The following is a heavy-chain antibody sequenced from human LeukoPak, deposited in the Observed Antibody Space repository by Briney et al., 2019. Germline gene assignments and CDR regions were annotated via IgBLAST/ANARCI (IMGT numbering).Heavy chain of an antibody. CDR3: ARGPGIAAAGFDY. V-gene: IGHV4-59*12. D-gene: IGHD6-13*01. J-gene: IGHJ4*02. CDR2: IYYSGST. Sequence: NPSETLSLTCTVSGGSISGYYWSWIRQPPGKGLEWIGYIYYSGSTNYNPSLKSRVTMSVDTSKNQFSLKLSSVTAADTAVYYCARGPGIAAAGFDYWGQGTLVTVSS. CDR1: GGSISGYY.